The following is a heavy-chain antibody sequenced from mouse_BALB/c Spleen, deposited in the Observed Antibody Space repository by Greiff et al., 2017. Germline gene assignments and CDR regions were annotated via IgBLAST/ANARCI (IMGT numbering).Heavy chain of an antibody. CDR1: GFTFSSYA. Sequence: EVKLVESGGGLVKPGGSLKLSCAASGFTFSSYAMSWVRQSPEKRLEWVAEISSGGSYTYYPDTVTGRFTISRDNAKNTLYLEMSSLRSEDTAMYYCAREDYDYAWFAYWGQGTLVTVSA. CDR2: ISSGGSYT. D-gene: IGHD2-4*01. V-gene: IGHV5-9-4*01. CDR3: AREDYDYAWFAY. J-gene: IGHJ3*01.